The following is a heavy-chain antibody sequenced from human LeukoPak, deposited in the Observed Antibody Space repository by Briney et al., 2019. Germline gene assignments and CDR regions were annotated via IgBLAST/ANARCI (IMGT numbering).Heavy chain of an antibody. CDR2: ISGSGGST. Sequence: GGSVRLSCAVSGFTFSIYAMGWARPARGKGVEGVSVISGSGGSTYYPDSVKGRFTFSRDNSKNTLYLQMNSLRAEDTAVYYCAKALRGSGSYPDAFDIWGQGTMVTVSS. CDR3: AKALRGSGSYPDAFDI. V-gene: IGHV3-23*01. J-gene: IGHJ3*02. CDR1: GFTFSIYA. D-gene: IGHD3-10*01.